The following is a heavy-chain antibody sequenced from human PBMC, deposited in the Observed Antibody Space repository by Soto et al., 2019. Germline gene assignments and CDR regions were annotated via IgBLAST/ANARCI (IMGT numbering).Heavy chain of an antibody. J-gene: IGHJ4*02. Sequence: QVQLVESGGGVAQPGRSLRLSCAASGFTFSSHSMHWAGQAPGRGWEGVAVISFDGGYKNYADSVKGRFTISRDNSKNTLYLQMNSLRAEDTAVYYCARGASITVAGTSFDYWGQGTLVTVSS. V-gene: IGHV3-30-3*01. CDR3: ARGASITVAGTSFDY. CDR2: ISFDGGYK. D-gene: IGHD6-19*01. CDR1: GFTFSSHS.